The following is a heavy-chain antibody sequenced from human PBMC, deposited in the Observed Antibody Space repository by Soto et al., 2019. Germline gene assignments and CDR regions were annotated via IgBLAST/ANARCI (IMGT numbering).Heavy chain of an antibody. J-gene: IGHJ6*02. CDR1: GYTFSSYE. Sequence: QVQLVQSGAEVKKPGASVKVSCKASGYTFSSYEISWVRQAPGQGLEWMGWISAYNGNTNYAQKLQGRVTMTTDTATSTAYMERRSLRSDDTAVYYCARMTGAAYYHGMDVWGHGTTVTVSS. CDR3: ARMTGAAYYHGMDV. D-gene: IGHD6-25*01. V-gene: IGHV1-18*01. CDR2: ISAYNGNT.